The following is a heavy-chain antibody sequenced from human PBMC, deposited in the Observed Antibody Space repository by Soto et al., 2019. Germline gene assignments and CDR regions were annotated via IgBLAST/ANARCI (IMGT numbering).Heavy chain of an antibody. D-gene: IGHD3-3*01. J-gene: IGHJ4*02. CDR2: ISYDGSNK. CDR1: GFTFISYA. V-gene: IGHV3-30-3*01. Sequence: QRGGSLRLSCAASGFTFISYAMHWVRQAPGKGLEWVAVISYDGSNKYYADSVKGRFTISRDNSKNTLYLQMNSLRAEDTAVYYCARAVRFLEWFSFDYWGQGTLVTVSS. CDR3: ARAVRFLEWFSFDY.